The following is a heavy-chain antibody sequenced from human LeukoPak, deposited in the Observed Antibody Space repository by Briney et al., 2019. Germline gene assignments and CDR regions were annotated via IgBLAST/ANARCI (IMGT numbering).Heavy chain of an antibody. Sequence: ASVTVSCKASGYTFTSYDINWVRQAAGQGLEWMGWMNPNSGNTGYAQKFQGRVTITRNTSISTAYMELSSLRSEDTAVYYCARGQGTTRPPSFDYWGQGTLVTVSS. CDR1: GYTFTSYD. D-gene: IGHD4-17*01. CDR3: ARGQGTTRPPSFDY. CDR2: MNPNSGNT. J-gene: IGHJ4*02. V-gene: IGHV1-8*01.